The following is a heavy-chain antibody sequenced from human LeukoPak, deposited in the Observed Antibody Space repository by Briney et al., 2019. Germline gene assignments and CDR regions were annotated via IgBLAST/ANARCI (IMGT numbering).Heavy chain of an antibody. CDR2: IRGKANSYAT. CDR3: TSTFPYDSSGQDYYYGMDV. D-gene: IGHD3-22*01. CDR1: GFTINDYG. J-gene: IGHJ6*02. V-gene: IGHV3-73*01. Sequence: GGSLRLSCAFSGFTINDYGVNWVRQASGKGLEWVGRIRGKANSYATAYAASVKGRFTISRDDSKNTAYLQMNSLKTEDTAVYYCTSTFPYDSSGQDYYYGMDVWGQGTTVTVPS.